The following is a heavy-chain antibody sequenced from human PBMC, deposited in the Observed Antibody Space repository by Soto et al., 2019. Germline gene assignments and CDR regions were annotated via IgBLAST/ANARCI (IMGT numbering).Heavy chain of an antibody. CDR2: ISGSGSTT. V-gene: IGHV3-23*01. D-gene: IGHD3-16*01. J-gene: IGHJ4*02. Sequence: GGSLRLSCVASGFSFSTYAMNWVRQAPGKGLEWVSGISGSGSTTYNADPVKGRFTISRDNSKKTMYLQMNSLRTEDTAVYYCAKDRGDYIKGTPSWFDYWGQGTVVTVSS. CDR1: GFSFSTYA. CDR3: AKDRGDYIKGTPSWFDY.